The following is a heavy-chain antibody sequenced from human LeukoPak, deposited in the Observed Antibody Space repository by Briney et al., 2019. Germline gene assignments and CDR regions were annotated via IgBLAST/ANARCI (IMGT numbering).Heavy chain of an antibody. CDR2: INHSGST. D-gene: IGHD4-17*01. V-gene: IGHV4-34*01. Sequence: PSETLSLTCAVYGGSFSGYYWSWIRQPPGKGLEWIGKINHSGSTNYNPSLKSRVTISVDTSKNQFSLKLSSVTAADTAVYYCARMNYGDYPSYYYYGMDVWGQGTTVTVSS. CDR1: GGSFSGYY. J-gene: IGHJ6*02. CDR3: ARMNYGDYPSYYYYGMDV.